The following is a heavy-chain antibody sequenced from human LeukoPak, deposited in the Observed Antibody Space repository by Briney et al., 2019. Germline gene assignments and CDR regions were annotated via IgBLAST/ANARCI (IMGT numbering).Heavy chain of an antibody. D-gene: IGHD3-16*02. Sequence: GGSLRLSCAASGFTFSSYGMSWVRQAPGKGLEWVSAISGSGGSTYYADSVKGRFTISRDNSKNTLYLQMNSLRAEDTAVYYCAKDDYVWGSYRYVHTGVPAFDYWGQGTLVTVSS. CDR3: AKDDYVWGSYRYVHTGVPAFDY. CDR2: ISGSGGST. J-gene: IGHJ4*02. V-gene: IGHV3-23*01. CDR1: GFTFSSYG.